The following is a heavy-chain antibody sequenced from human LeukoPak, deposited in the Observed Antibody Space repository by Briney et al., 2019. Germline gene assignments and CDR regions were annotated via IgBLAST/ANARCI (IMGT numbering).Heavy chain of an antibody. D-gene: IGHD3-16*01. V-gene: IGHV3-15*01. J-gene: IGHJ4*02. CDR3: TTLGGSYVFLDY. CDR1: RLTFKNAW. CDR2: IKSKIDGGTT. Sequence: GGSLRLSCAASRLTFKNAWMNWVRQAPGKGLEWVGRIKSKIDGGTTDYAAPVKGRFTISRDDSQNTLYLQMNSLKTEDTAVYYCTTLGGSYVFLDYWGQGTLVTVSS.